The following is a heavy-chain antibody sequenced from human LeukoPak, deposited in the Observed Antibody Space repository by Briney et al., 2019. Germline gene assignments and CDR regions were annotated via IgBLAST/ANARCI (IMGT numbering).Heavy chain of an antibody. CDR1: GGTFSSYA. J-gene: IGHJ4*02. CDR3: AKWGDYDVLTGYYVSDY. D-gene: IGHD3-9*01. V-gene: IGHV1-69*04. CDR2: IIPIFGIA. Sequence: SVKVSCKASGGTFSSYAISWVRQAPGQGLEWMGRIIPIFGIANYAQKFQGRVTITADKSTSTAYMELSSLRAEDTAVYYCAKWGDYDVLTGYYVSDYWGQGTLVTVSS.